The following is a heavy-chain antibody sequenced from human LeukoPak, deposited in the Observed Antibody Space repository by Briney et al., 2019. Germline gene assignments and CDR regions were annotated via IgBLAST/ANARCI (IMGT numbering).Heavy chain of an antibody. V-gene: IGHV3-30*18. CDR3: AKRNPHYYDSSGYIDY. CDR1: GFTFSSYG. J-gene: IGHJ4*02. Sequence: GRSLRLSCAASGFTFSSYGMHWVRQAPGKGLEWVAVISYDGSNKYYADSVKGRFTISRDNSKNTLYLQMNSLRAEDTAVYYCAKRNPHYYDSSGYIDYWGQGTLVTVSS. CDR2: ISYDGSNK. D-gene: IGHD3-22*01.